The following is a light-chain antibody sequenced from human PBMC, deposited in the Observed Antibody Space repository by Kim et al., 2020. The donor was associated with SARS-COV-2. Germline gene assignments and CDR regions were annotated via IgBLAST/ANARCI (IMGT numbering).Light chain of an antibody. Sequence: QSVLTQPPSVSGAPGQRVTISCTGNNSNIGARYDVHWYQQLPGTAPKLLIFRNSNRPSGVPDRFSASKSGTSASLAITALQAEDEADYYCQSYDSSLSRYVFGSGTKVTVL. V-gene: IGLV1-40*01. CDR2: RNS. J-gene: IGLJ1*01. CDR1: NSNIGARYD. CDR3: QSYDSSLSRYV.